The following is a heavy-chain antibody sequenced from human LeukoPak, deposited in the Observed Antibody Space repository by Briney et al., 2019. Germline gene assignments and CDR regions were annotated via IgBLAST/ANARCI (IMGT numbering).Heavy chain of an antibody. Sequence: SETLSLTCAVSGGSIGTYSWNWIRQPPGKGLEWIGYIYYSGSTNYNPSLKSRVTISVDTSKNQFSLKLSSVTAADTAVYYCTRTDSSSAIDYWGQGTLVAVSS. CDR1: GGSIGTYS. V-gene: IGHV4-59*01. J-gene: IGHJ4*02. D-gene: IGHD6-6*01. CDR3: TRTDSSSAIDY. CDR2: IYYSGST.